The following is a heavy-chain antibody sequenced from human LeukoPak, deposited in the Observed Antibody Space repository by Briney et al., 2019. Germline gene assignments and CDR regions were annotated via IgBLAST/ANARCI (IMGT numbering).Heavy chain of an antibody. J-gene: IGHJ5*02. D-gene: IGHD5-24*01. Sequence: GASVKVSCKASGYTFTSFHMHWVRQAPGQGLEWMGIINPSGGGTSYPQKFQGRVTMTRDTSTSTVYMELSSLTGEDTAVYHCARAPLVLQYRWWFDPWGQGTLVTVSS. CDR3: ARAPLVLQYRWWFDP. CDR1: GYTFTSFH. CDR2: INPSGGGT. V-gene: IGHV1-46*01.